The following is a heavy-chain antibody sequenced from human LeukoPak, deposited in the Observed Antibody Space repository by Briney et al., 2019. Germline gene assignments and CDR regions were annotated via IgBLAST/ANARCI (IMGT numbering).Heavy chain of an antibody. Sequence: ASVKVSCKASGYTFSSYGITWVRQAPGQGLEWMGWISAYNGNTNYAQNLQGRVTMTTDTSTTTAYMELRSLRSDDTAVYYCARETDRTSGWSFEYWGQGTLVTVSS. V-gene: IGHV1-18*04. CDR1: GYTFSSYG. CDR2: ISAYNGNT. D-gene: IGHD6-19*01. CDR3: ARETDRTSGWSFEY. J-gene: IGHJ4*02.